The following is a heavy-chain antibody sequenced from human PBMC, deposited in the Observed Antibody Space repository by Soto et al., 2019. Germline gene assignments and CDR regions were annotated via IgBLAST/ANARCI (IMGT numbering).Heavy chain of an antibody. D-gene: IGHD4-4*01. Sequence: EVQLVESGGGLVQPGGSLRLSCTASGFTFSDSRMTRVRQAPGKGLEWVARIKPDESEKKYADSVKGRFSISRDNAKNSMYLQMDSLRGEDTAVYYCVRGGSNYASWGQGTLVTVSS. CDR1: GFTFSDSR. CDR2: IKPDESEK. V-gene: IGHV3-7*01. CDR3: VRGGSNYAS. J-gene: IGHJ5*02.